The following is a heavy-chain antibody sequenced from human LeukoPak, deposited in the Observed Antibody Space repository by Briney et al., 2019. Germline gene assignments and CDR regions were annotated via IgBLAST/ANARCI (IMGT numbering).Heavy chain of an antibody. J-gene: IGHJ4*02. CDR2: IWYDGSNK. V-gene: IGHV3-33*01. CDR1: GFTFSSYG. CDR3: AREVEAEREFDC. Sequence: GGSLRLSCAASGFTFSSYGMHWVRQAPGKGLEWVAVIWYDGSNKYYADSVKGRFTISRDNSKNTLYLQMNSLRAEDTAVYYCAREVEAEREFDCWGQATLVTVSA.